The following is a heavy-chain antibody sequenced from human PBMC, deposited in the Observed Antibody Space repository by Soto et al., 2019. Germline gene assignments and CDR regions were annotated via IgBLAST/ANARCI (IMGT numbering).Heavy chain of an antibody. CDR2: VYTSGST. D-gene: IGHD5-18*01. J-gene: IGHJ4*02. V-gene: IGHV4-4*07. CDR1: GTSVSNYY. Sequence: SETLSLTCSVSGTSVSNYYWSWIRQPAGKGLEHIGRVYTSGSTSYNPSLKSRVTMSMDTSQTQIYLNLTSVTAADTAVYYCARGGIQLSYAFDYWGQGIQVTVSS. CDR3: ARGGIQLSYAFDY.